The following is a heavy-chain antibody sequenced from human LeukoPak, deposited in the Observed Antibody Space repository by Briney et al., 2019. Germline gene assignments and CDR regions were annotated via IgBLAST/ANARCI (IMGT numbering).Heavy chain of an antibody. V-gene: IGHV3-74*01. J-gene: IGHJ3*02. CDR2: INGDGSST. Sequence: GGSLRLSCAASAFSVSSNYMSWVRQAPGKGLVWVAHINGDGSSTTHADSVKGRFTISRDNAKNTLYLQMNSLRAEDTAVYYCVRGGVRGAFDIWGQGTVVTVSS. CDR1: AFSVSSNY. D-gene: IGHD3-10*01. CDR3: VRGGVRGAFDI.